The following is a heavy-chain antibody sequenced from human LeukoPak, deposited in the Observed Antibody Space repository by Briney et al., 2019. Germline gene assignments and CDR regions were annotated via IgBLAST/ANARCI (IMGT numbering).Heavy chain of an antibody. V-gene: IGHV3-53*01. CDR2: IYSGGPT. J-gene: IGHJ3*02. D-gene: IGHD2-8*02. Sequence: GGSLRLSCAASGFTVSLYYMTWVRQAPGKGLEWVSVIYSGGPTYYADSVKGRFTISRDNSKNTVYLQMNSLRGEDTAVYFCARGWVVATGGFDMWGQGTVVTVSS. CDR1: GFTVSLYY. CDR3: ARGWVVATGGFDM.